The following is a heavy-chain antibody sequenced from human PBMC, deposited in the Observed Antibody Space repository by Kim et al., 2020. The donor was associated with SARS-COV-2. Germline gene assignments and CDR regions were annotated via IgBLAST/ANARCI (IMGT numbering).Heavy chain of an antibody. V-gene: IGHV4-59*01. J-gene: IGHJ6*02. CDR1: GGSISSYY. CDR2: IYYSGST. CDR3: AGTYYDFWSGLSRSGLPYGMDV. Sequence: SETLSLTCTVSGGSISSYYWSWIRQPPGKGLEWIGYIYYSGSTNYNPSLKSRVTISVDTSKNQFSLKLSSVTAADTAVYYCAGTYYDFWSGLSRSGLPYGMDVWGQGTTVTVSS. D-gene: IGHD3-3*01.